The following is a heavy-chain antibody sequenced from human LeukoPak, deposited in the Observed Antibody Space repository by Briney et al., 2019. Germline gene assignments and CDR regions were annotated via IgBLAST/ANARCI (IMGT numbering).Heavy chain of an antibody. CDR1: GGTFSSYA. Sequence: SVKVSCKASGGTFSSYAISWVRQAPGQGLEWMGRIIPILGIANYAQKFQAGVTITADKSTSTAYMELSSLRSEDTAVYYCARTREMGSSGWYGGDWFDPWGQGTLVTVSS. J-gene: IGHJ5*02. CDR3: ARTREMGSSGWYGGDWFDP. D-gene: IGHD6-19*01. CDR2: IIPILGIA. V-gene: IGHV1-69*04.